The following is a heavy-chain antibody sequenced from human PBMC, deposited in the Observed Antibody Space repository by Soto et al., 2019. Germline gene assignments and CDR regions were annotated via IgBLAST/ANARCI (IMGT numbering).Heavy chain of an antibody. V-gene: IGHV3-7*01. CDR2: IKQDGSEK. CDR3: ARAGNSGYDILTGPRRYYYYYYMDV. Sequence: PGGSLRLSCAASGFTFSSYWMSWVRQAPGKGLEWVANIKQDGSEKYYVDSVKGRFTISRDNAKNSLYLQMNSLRAEDTAVYYCARAGNSGYDILTGPRRYYYYYYMDVWGKGTTVTVSS. J-gene: IGHJ6*03. D-gene: IGHD3-9*01. CDR1: GFTFSSYW.